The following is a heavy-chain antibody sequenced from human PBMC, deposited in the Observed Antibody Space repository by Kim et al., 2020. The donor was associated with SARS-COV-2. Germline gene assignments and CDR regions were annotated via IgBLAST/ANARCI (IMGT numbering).Heavy chain of an antibody. V-gene: IGHV4-59*01. Sequence: SETLSLTCTVSGGSISSYYWSWIRQPPGKGLEWIGYIYYSGSTNYNPSLKSRVTISVDTSKNQFSLKLSSVTAADTAVYYCARLSCSGGSCYYGSGFDPWGQGTLVTVSS. J-gene: IGHJ5*02. D-gene: IGHD2-15*01. CDR1: GGSISSYY. CDR3: ARLSCSGGSCYYGSGFDP. CDR2: IYYSGST.